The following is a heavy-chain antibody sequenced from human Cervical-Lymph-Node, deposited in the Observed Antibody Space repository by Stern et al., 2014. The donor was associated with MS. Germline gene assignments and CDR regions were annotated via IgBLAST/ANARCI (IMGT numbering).Heavy chain of an antibody. Sequence: QVQLGQSGTEVKKPGASVKVSCKTSGYTFRKYGISWGRQAPGQGLEWMGWISGYNDDTNYVEKFQGRVTMTTDTSTSTAYLELRSLRSDDTAVYYCARDSHISVAGTRGGFDPWGQGTLVTVSS. CDR2: ISGYNDDT. J-gene: IGHJ5*02. CDR1: GYTFRKYG. CDR3: ARDSHISVAGTRGGFDP. D-gene: IGHD6-19*01. V-gene: IGHV1-18*01.